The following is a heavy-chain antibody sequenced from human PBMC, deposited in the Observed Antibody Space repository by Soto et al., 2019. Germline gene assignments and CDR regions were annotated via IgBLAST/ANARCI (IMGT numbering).Heavy chain of an antibody. CDR1: GFTFSSYS. J-gene: IGHJ4*02. CDR2: MGSSSSTI. V-gene: IGHV3-48*01. D-gene: IGHD3-16*02. CDR3: GSGGYDYIWGSYRYLDY. Sequence: EVQLVESGGGLVQSGGSLRLSCAASGFTFSSYSMNWVRQAPGKGLEWVSYMGSSSSTIYYADSVKGRFTISRDNAKNSLSLQMDRLRAGDTAVFYCGSGGYDYIWGSYRYLDYWGQGTLVTVSS.